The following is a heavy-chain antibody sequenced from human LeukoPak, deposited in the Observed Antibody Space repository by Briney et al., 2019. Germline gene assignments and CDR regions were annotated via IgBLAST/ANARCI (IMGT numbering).Heavy chain of an antibody. Sequence: ASVKVSFKVSGYTLTELSMHWVRQAPGKGLEWIGGFDPEDGETIYAQKVQGRVTMTEDTSTDTAYMELSSLRSEDTAVYYCGIGDGYNYQGLLYWGQGTLVTVSS. D-gene: IGHD5-24*01. CDR1: GYTLTELS. V-gene: IGHV1-24*01. J-gene: IGHJ4*02. CDR3: GIGDGYNYQGLLY. CDR2: FDPEDGET.